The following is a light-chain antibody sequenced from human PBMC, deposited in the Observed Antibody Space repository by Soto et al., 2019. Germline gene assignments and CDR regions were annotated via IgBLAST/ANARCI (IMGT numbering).Light chain of an antibody. V-gene: IGKV1-39*01. CDR2: AAS. CDR1: QRISTY. CDR3: QQCYSSPRT. Sequence: DIQMTQSPSTLSAGVGDRVTITCRASQRISTYLNWYQQKPGKAPTLLIYAASSLQSGVPSRFRGGGSWKDFTLTINTLQPEDFATYFCQQCYSSPRTFGQGTKVEIK. J-gene: IGKJ1*01.